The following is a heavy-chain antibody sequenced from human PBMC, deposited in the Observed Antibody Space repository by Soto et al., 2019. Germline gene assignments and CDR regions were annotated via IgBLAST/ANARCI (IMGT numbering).Heavy chain of an antibody. CDR2: IYPGDSDT. CDR1: GYSFASYR. CDR3: AKHDPAGAAVVH. J-gene: IGHJ1*01. V-gene: IGHV5-51*01. D-gene: IGHD6-25*01. Sequence: PGESLKISCKASGYSFASYRIGCVRQLPGKGLEWVVLIYPGDSDTRYSPSFQGEVTSSVDKSINTAYLHWSGLEASDIAMYYCAKHDPAGAAVVHWGQGTLVTVS.